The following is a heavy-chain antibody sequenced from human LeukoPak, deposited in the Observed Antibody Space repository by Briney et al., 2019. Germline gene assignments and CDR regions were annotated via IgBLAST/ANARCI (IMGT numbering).Heavy chain of an antibody. CDR3: ARDGEYRSSVNWFDP. CDR1: GYTFTNYA. J-gene: IGHJ5*02. Sequence: ASVKVSCKASGYTFTNYAMHWVRQAPGQRLERMGWINTGNGNTKYSQKFQGRVTITRDTSASTAYMDLSSLRSEDTAVYYCARDGEYRSSVNWFDPWGQGTLVTVSS. CDR2: INTGNGNT. V-gene: IGHV1-3*04. D-gene: IGHD6-13*01.